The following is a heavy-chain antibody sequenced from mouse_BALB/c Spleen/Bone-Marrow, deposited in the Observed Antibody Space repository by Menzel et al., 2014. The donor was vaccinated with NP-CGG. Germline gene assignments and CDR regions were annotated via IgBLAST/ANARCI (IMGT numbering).Heavy chain of an antibody. CDR1: GYTFTSYW. J-gene: IGHJ1*01. D-gene: IGHD1-1*01. CDR3: ARYLHYYGSSYGYCDV. V-gene: IGHV1S81*02. Sequence: QVQLQQSGAELVKPGASVKLSCKASGYTFTSYWMHWVKQRPGQGLEWIGEINPSNGRTNYNEKFKSKATLTVDKSSSTAYMQLSSLTSEDSAVYYCARYLHYYGSSYGYCDVWGAGTTVTVSS. CDR2: INPSNGRT.